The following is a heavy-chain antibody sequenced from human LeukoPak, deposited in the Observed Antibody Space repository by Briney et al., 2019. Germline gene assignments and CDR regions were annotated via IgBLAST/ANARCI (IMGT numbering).Heavy chain of an antibody. V-gene: IGHV3-21*01. CDR2: ISKSSSYI. J-gene: IGHJ4*02. D-gene: IGHD6-6*01. CDR1: GFTFSSYS. CDR3: AREGEYSSSWFSAGTWYPDY. Sequence: GGSLRLSCAASGFTFSSYSMNWVRQAPGKGLEWVSSISKSSSYIYYANSLKGRFTISRDNAKNSLYLQMNSLRAEDTAVYYCAREGEYSSSWFSAGTWYPDYWGQGTLVTVSS.